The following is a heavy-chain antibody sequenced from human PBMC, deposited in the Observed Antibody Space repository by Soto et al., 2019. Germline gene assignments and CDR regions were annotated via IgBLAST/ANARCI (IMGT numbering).Heavy chain of an antibody. J-gene: IGHJ6*02. CDR3: AHKGGRGAGMDV. CDR2: IYLDNDK. Sequence: QITLKESGPTLVKPTQTLTLTCTFSGFSVSTSGVGVAWIRQSPGKALEWLALIYLDNDKRYSPFLQSRVTITKDTSKNQVVLTMTNMDPVDTATYYCAHKGGRGAGMDVWGQGTTVTVSS. V-gene: IGHV2-5*02. D-gene: IGHD2-15*01. CDR1: GFSVSTSGVG.